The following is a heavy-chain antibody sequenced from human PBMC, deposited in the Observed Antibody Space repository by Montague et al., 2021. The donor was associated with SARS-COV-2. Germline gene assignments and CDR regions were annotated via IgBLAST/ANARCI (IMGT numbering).Heavy chain of an antibody. V-gene: IGHV4-39*01. CDR3: ARVAPYTDDYYFDY. D-gene: IGHD3-16*01. Sequence: SETLSLTCTVSGGSISSSSYYWGWIRQPPGKGLEWIGSIYYSGSTYYNPSLESRVTISVDTSKNQFSLKLSSVTAADTAVYYCARVAPYTDDYYFDYWGQGTLVTVSS. CDR1: GGSISSSSYY. J-gene: IGHJ4*02. CDR2: IYYSGST.